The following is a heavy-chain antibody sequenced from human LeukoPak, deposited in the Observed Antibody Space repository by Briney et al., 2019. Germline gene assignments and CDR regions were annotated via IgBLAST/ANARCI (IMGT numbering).Heavy chain of an antibody. CDR1: GFIFSPYA. CDR3: ASGSGGGYCSGGSCYSLDY. J-gene: IGHJ4*02. Sequence: GSLRLSCAASGFIFSPYAMSWVRQAPGKGLEWVAGIAGGDDRFYADSVKGRFSISRDNSKNTLYLQMNSLRAEDTAVYYCASGSGGGYCSGGSCYSLDYWGQGTLVTVSS. CDR2: IAGGDDR. D-gene: IGHD2-15*01. V-gene: IGHV3-23*01.